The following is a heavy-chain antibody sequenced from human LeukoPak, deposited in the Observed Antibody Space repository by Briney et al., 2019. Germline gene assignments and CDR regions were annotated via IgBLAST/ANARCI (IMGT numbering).Heavy chain of an antibody. CDR3: SRSGGALGY. Sequence: GGSLRLSCAASGFTFSSYWMHWVRQAPGKGLVWVSRINGDGSTTTYADSVKGRFTVSRDNAKNTLYLQMDSLRAEDTAVYFCSRSGGALGYSGQGTLVTVSS. CDR1: GFTFSSYW. J-gene: IGHJ4*02. D-gene: IGHD3-16*01. CDR2: INGDGSTT. V-gene: IGHV3-74*01.